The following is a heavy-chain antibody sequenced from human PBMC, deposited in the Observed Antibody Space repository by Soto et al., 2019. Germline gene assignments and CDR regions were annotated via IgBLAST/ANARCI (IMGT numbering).Heavy chain of an antibody. CDR3: AREYYDLLTGYYGPWFAFDI. D-gene: IGHD3-9*01. V-gene: IGHV1-18*01. CDR1: GYTFTSYG. CDR2: ISAYNGNT. J-gene: IGHJ3*02. Sequence: QVQLVQSGAEVKKPGASVKVSCKASGYTFTSYGISWVRQAPGQGLEWMGWISAYNGNTNYAQKLQGRVTMTTDTSTSTAYMELRSLRSDDTAVYYCAREYYDLLTGYYGPWFAFDIWGQGTMVTVSS.